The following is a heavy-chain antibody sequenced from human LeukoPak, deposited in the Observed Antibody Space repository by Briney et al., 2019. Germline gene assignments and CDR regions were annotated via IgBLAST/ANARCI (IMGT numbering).Heavy chain of an antibody. Sequence: PGGSLRLSCAASGFTLNTHWMSWVRQAPGKGLEWVANIKQDGRDTYYVDSVKGRFTISRDNAKNSLNLQMNSLRAEDTAMYYCATREGYWGQGTLVTVSS. J-gene: IGHJ4*02. CDR1: GFTLNTHW. CDR3: ATREGY. CDR2: IKQDGRDT. V-gene: IGHV3-7*03.